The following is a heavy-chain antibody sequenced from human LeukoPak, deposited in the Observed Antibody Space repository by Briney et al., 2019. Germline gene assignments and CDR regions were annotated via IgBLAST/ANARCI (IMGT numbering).Heavy chain of an antibody. J-gene: IGHJ4*02. CDR1: GLIFRSYA. CDR3: AKDKREQLVTFDY. V-gene: IGHV3-23*01. CDR2: ISGSGGAI. Sequence: GGSLRLSCAASGLIFRSYAMSWVRQAPGKGLEWVSAISGSGGAIDYADSVKGRFTISRDNSKNTMDLQMNSLRAEDTAVYYCAKDKREQLVTFDYWGQGTLVTVSS. D-gene: IGHD6-6*01.